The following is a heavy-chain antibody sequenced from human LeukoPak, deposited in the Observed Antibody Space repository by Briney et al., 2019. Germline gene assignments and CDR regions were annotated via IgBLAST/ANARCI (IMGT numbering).Heavy chain of an antibody. Sequence: ASVKVSCKASGYTFTGYYMHWVRQAPAQGLEWMGGIIPIFGTANYAQKFQGRVTITADESTSTAYMELSSLRSEDTAVYYCARDEARYSSGYYPNWFDPWGQGTLVTVSS. V-gene: IGHV1-69*13. D-gene: IGHD3-22*01. CDR1: GYTFTGYY. CDR3: ARDEARYSSGYYPNWFDP. J-gene: IGHJ5*02. CDR2: IIPIFGTA.